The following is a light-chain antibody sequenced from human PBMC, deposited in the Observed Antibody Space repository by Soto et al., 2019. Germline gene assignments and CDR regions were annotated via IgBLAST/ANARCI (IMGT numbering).Light chain of an antibody. Sequence: IVLTQSPGTLSLSPGERTTLSCRASQSISRYLAWYQQKPGQGPRLLIYGASSRATGTPDRFSGSGSGTDFTLTISNLQPDDFATYFCQQYNNYPRTFGQGTKVDIK. CDR3: QQYNNYPRT. CDR2: GAS. CDR1: QSISRY. V-gene: IGKV3D-15*01. J-gene: IGKJ1*01.